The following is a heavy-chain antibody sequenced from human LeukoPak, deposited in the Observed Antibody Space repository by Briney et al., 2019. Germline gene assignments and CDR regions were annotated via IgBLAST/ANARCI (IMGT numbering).Heavy chain of an antibody. CDR2: IGTAGDP. V-gene: IGHV3-13*05. CDR3: ARAHCSSTSCSFDY. J-gene: IGHJ4*02. D-gene: IGHD2-2*01. Sequence: PGRSLRLSCAASGFTFSSYGMHWVRQATGKGLEWVSAIGTAGDPYYPGSVKGRFTISRENAKNSLYLQMNSLRAGDTAVYYCARAHCSSTSCSFDYWGQGTLVTVSS. CDR1: GFTFSSYG.